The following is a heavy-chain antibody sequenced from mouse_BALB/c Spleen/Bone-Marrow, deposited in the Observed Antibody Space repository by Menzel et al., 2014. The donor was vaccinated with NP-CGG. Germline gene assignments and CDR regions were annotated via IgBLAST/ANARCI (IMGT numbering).Heavy chain of an antibody. CDR3: ARGGLRRPYYYAMDY. V-gene: IGHV3-6*02. Sequence: EVQLVESGPGLVKPSQSLSLTCSVTGYSITSGYYWNWIRQFPGNKLEWMGYISYDGSNNYNPSLKNRISITRDTSKNQFFLKLNSVTTEDTATYYCARGGLRRPYYYAMDYWGQGTSVTVFS. J-gene: IGHJ4*01. D-gene: IGHD2-4*01. CDR1: GYSITSGYY. CDR2: ISYDGSN.